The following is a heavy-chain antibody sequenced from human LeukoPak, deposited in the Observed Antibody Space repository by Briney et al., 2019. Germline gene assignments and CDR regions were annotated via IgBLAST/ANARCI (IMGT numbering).Heavy chain of an antibody. Sequence: SQTLSLTCTVSGGSISSGGYYWSWIRQHPGKGLEWIGYIYYSGSTYYNPSLKSRVTISVDTSKNQFSLKLSSVTAADTAVYYCARSVTSYTEFDYWGQGTLVTVSS. CDR3: ARSVTSYTEFDY. CDR2: IYYSGST. D-gene: IGHD2-2*01. CDR1: GGSISSGGYY. J-gene: IGHJ4*02. V-gene: IGHV4-31*03.